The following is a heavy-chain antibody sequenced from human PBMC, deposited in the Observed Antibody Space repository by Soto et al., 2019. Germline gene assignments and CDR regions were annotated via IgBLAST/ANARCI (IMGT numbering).Heavy chain of an antibody. J-gene: IGHJ1*01. CDR1: GVTFSSYA. D-gene: IGHD5-18*01. Sequence: GGSLRLSCAASGVTFSSYAMHGVRQAPGKGLEWVAVISYDGSNKYYADSVKGRFTISRDNSKNTLYLQMNSLRAEDTAVYYCATGGGYSYGYRPWYFQHWGQGTLVTVSS. CDR2: ISYDGSNK. CDR3: ATGGGYSYGYRPWYFQH. V-gene: IGHV3-30-3*01.